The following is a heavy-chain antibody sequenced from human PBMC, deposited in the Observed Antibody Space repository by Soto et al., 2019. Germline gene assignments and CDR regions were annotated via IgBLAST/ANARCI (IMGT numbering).Heavy chain of an antibody. J-gene: IGHJ4*02. V-gene: IGHV1-69*13. CDR2: IIPIFGTA. D-gene: IGHD6-19*01. Sequence: GASVKFSCKASGGTFSSYAISWVRQAPGQGLEWMGGIIPIFGTANYAQKFQGRVTITADESTSTAYMELSSLRSEDTAVYYCAREYSSGHRAFDYWGQGTLVTVSS. CDR1: GGTFSSYA. CDR3: AREYSSGHRAFDY.